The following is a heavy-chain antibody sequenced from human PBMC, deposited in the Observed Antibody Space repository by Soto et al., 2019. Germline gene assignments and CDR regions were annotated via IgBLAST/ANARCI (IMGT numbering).Heavy chain of an antibody. J-gene: IGHJ4*02. D-gene: IGHD1-1*01. Sequence: EVQLVESGGGLVQPGGSLRLSCAASGFTLSDYYMDWLRQAPGEGLEWVGRTRNRANRHTTEYAASVKGRFTISRDDSSNSLYPQINSLKTEDTAVYYCARGGNTNWRYFDYWGQGTLVTVSS. CDR2: TRNRANRHTT. CDR3: ARGGNTNWRYFDY. V-gene: IGHV3-72*01. CDR1: GFTLSDYY.